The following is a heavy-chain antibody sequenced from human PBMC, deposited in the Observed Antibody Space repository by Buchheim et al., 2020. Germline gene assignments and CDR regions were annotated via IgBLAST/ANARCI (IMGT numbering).Heavy chain of an antibody. D-gene: IGHD2-2*01. CDR3: ATTVDCSSASCFRPFDH. Sequence: QVQLVESGGGVVQPGRSLRLSCAASGFTFSTSAMHWVRQAPGKGLEWVAVISYDGSSKDYTDSVRGRFTFSRDNSKKTLYLQMNSLGDEDTAVYYCATTVDCSSASCFRPFDHWGQGTL. CDR2: ISYDGSSK. V-gene: IGHV3-30-3*01. J-gene: IGHJ4*02. CDR1: GFTFSTSA.